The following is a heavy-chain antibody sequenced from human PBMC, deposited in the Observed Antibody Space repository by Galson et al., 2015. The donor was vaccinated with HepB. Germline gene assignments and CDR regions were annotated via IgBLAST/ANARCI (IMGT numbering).Heavy chain of an antibody. V-gene: IGHV3-48*01. CDR2: ISGNSRTI. Sequence: SLRLSCAGSGFSLSNYGMNWVRQAPGKGLEWVSYISGNSRTIYYADSVKGRFTISRDNAKNSLYLLMNSLRGEDTAAYYCARGSGLGHYFDYWGQGTLVPVSS. CDR3: ARGSGLGHYFDY. J-gene: IGHJ4*02. CDR1: GFSLSNYG.